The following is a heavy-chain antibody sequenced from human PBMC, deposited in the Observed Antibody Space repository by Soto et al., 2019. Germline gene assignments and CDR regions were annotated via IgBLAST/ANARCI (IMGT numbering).Heavy chain of an antibody. J-gene: IGHJ5*02. Sequence: LRLSCAASGFTFSSYSMNWVRQAPGKGLEWVSSISSSSSYIYYADSVKGRFTISRDNAKSSLYLQMNSLRAEDTAVYYCARDPVIAAANWFDPWGQGTLVTVSS. CDR2: ISSSSSYI. V-gene: IGHV3-21*01. CDR3: ARDPVIAAANWFDP. D-gene: IGHD6-13*01. CDR1: GFTFSSYS.